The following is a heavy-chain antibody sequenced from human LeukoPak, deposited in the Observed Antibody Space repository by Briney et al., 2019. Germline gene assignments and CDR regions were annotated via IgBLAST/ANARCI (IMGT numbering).Heavy chain of an antibody. CDR1: GGSISSGSYY. D-gene: IGHD6-19*01. CDR3: ASQYSGGWLDY. Sequence: SETLSLTCTVSGGSISSGSYYWSWIRQPAGKGLEWIGRIYTSGSTNYNPSLKSRVTISVDTSKNQFSLKLSSVTAADTAVYYCASQYSGGWLDYWGQGTLVTVSS. J-gene: IGHJ4*02. V-gene: IGHV4-61*02. CDR2: IYTSGST.